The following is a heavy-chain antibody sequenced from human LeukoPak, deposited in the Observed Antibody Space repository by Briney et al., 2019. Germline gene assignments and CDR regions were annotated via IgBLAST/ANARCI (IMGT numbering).Heavy chain of an antibody. J-gene: IGHJ4*02. CDR3: ARDNYADRNIDY. CDR1: GGSISSYY. Sequence: SETLSLTCTVSGGSISSYYWSWIRQPPGKGLEWIGYIYYSGSTNYNPSLKSRVTISVDTSKNQFSLNLSSVTAADTAVYYCARDNYADRNIDYWGQGTLVTVSS. CDR2: IYYSGST. D-gene: IGHD4-17*01. V-gene: IGHV4-59*12.